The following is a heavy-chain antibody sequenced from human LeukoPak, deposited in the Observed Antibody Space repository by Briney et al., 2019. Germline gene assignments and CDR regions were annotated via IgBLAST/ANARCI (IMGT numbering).Heavy chain of an antibody. Sequence: GASVKVSCKASGYTFTSYYMHWVRQAPGQGLEWMGWINPNSGGTNYAQKFQGRVTMTRDTSISTAYMELSRLRSDDTAVYYCARDLWGIAARRFYYYYYMDAWGKGTTVTVSS. J-gene: IGHJ6*03. D-gene: IGHD6-6*01. CDR3: ARDLWGIAARRFYYYYYMDA. V-gene: IGHV1-2*02. CDR2: INPNSGGT. CDR1: GYTFTSYY.